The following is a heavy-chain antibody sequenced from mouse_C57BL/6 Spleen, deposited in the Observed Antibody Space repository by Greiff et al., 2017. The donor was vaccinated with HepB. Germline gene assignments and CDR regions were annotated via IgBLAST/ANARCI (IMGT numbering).Heavy chain of an antibody. D-gene: IGHD2-1*01. CDR3: ARSSDLLGYFDY. CDR1: GYTFTSYW. J-gene: IGHJ2*01. Sequence: QVQLQQPGAELVKPGASVKMSCKASGYTFTSYWITWVKQRPGQGLEWIGDIYPGSGSTNYNEKFKSKATLTVDTSSSTAYMQLSSLTSEDSAVYYCARSSDLLGYFDYWGQGTTLTVSS. CDR2: IYPGSGST. V-gene: IGHV1-55*01.